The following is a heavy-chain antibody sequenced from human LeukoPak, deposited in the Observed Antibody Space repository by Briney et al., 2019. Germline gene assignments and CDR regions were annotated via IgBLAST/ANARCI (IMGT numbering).Heavy chain of an antibody. J-gene: IGHJ5*02. CDR1: GGSISSYY. CDR3: ARHAIYSGDYSYWFDP. Sequence: PSETLSLTCTVSGGSISSYYWSWIQQPPGKELEWIAFIYYSGYTNYNPSLKSRASISLDTSKNLCSLSLSSVTAADTAVYYCARHAIYSGDYSYWFDPWGLGTLVTVSS. D-gene: IGHD1-26*01. CDR2: IYYSGYT. V-gene: IGHV4-59*08.